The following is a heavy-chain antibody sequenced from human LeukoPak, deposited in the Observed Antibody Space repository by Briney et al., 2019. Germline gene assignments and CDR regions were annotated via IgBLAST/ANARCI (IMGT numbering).Heavy chain of an antibody. V-gene: IGHV4-4*07. J-gene: IGHJ4*02. D-gene: IGHD1-26*01. Sequence: PPETLSLTCSVAGDSIRNNYWTWIRQPAGRELEWIGRVYNSGSTNYNPSLKSRVTMSADMSKNQFSLNLFSVTAADTAVYYCARLVNRKLFDYWGQGALVTVSS. CDR3: ARLVNRKLFDY. CDR2: VYNSGST. CDR1: GDSIRNNY.